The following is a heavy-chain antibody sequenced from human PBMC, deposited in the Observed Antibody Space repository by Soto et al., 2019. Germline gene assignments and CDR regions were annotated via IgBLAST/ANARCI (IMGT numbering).Heavy chain of an antibody. CDR2: ISTGNGNT. CDR1: GYTFTDYA. J-gene: IGHJ4*02. CDR3: AKGSQMWTPDS. V-gene: IGHV1-3*04. D-gene: IGHD2-21*01. Sequence: QVQLVQSGAEVKKPGASVKVSCKASGYTFTDYAMHWVRQAPGQRLEWVGWISTGNGNTKYSQKFQGRVTITRDTAATTAYMELSSLRSEDTAVYYCAKGSQMWTPDSGGQGPLVPFSS.